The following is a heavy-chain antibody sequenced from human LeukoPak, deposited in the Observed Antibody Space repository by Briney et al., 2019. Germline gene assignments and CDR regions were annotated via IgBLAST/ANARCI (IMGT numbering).Heavy chain of an antibody. V-gene: IGHV1-2*06. J-gene: IGHJ3*02. CDR1: GYTFTGYY. D-gene: IGHD2-2*01. Sequence: GASVKVSCKASGYTFTGYYMHWVRQAPGQGLEWMGRINPNSGGTNYAQKFQGRVTMTRNTSISTAYMELSSLRSEDTAVYYCATGGEDIVVVPAPEDIWGQGTMVTVSS. CDR2: INPNSGGT. CDR3: ATGGEDIVVVPAPEDI.